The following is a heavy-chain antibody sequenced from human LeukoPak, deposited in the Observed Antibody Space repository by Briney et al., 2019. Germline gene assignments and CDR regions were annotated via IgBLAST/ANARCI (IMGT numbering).Heavy chain of an antibody. CDR2: ISGSGGST. CDR3: AKDPFGQLAVYYFDY. CDR1: GFTFSSYA. Sequence: PGGSLRLSCAASGFTFSSYAMSWVRQAPGKGLEWVSAISGSGGSTYYADSVKGRFTISRDNSKNTLYLQMNSLRAEDTAVYYCAKDPFGQLAVYYFDYWGQGTLVTVSS. V-gene: IGHV3-23*01. J-gene: IGHJ4*02. D-gene: IGHD6-13*01.